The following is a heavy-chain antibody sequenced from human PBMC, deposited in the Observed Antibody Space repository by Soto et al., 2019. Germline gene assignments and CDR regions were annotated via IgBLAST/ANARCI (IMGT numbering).Heavy chain of an antibody. CDR3: ARVKVPAAILGAFDL. CDR2: INPFKGDT. D-gene: IGHD2-2*02. CDR1: GYTFSTYG. J-gene: IGHJ3*01. Sequence: QVQLVQSGAEMKKPGASVKVSCKASGYTFSTYGITWVRQAPGQGLDWMGWINPFKGDTNSAARFQDRVTMTTDTSTRPAYMELRSLRSDDPAVYYCARVKVPAAILGAFDLWGQGTLVTVSS. V-gene: IGHV1-18*01.